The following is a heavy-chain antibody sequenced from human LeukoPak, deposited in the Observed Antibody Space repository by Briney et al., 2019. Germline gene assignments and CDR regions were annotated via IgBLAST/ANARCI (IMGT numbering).Heavy chain of an antibody. J-gene: IGHJ5*02. V-gene: IGHV3-30*02. Sequence: GGSLRLSCAASGFTLSSYGMHWVRQAPGKGLEWVAFIRYDGSNKYYADSVKGRFTISRDNSKNTLYLQMKSLGVEDTAVYYCAPRSTQTWGQGTLVTVSS. CDR2: IRYDGSNK. CDR1: GFTLSSYG. D-gene: IGHD2-15*01. CDR3: APRSTQT.